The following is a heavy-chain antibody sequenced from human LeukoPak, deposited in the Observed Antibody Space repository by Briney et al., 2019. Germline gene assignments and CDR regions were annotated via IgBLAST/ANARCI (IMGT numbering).Heavy chain of an antibody. CDR3: ARDRGRNWFDS. D-gene: IGHD6-25*01. Sequence: PGGSLRLSCAASGFTFSSYNMNWVRQAPGKGLEWVSYISTSGSSIYYADSVKGRFTISRDNAKKSLYLQMNSLRAEDTAVYYCARDRGRNWFDSWGQGTLVTVSS. V-gene: IGHV3-48*04. CDR2: ISTSGSSI. CDR1: GFTFSSYN. J-gene: IGHJ5*01.